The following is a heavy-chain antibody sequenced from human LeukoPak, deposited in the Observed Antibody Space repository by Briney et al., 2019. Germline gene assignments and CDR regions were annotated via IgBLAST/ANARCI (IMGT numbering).Heavy chain of an antibody. J-gene: IGHJ4*02. V-gene: IGHV4-34*01. CDR3: ARGSSGSFKGLYYFDY. CDR1: GGSFSGYY. CDR2: INHSGST. D-gene: IGHD1-26*01. Sequence: PSETLSLTCAVYGGSFSGYYWSWIRQPPGKGLEWIGEINHSGSTNYNPSLKSRVTISVDTSKNQFSLKLSSVTAADTAVYYCARGSSGSFKGLYYFDYWGQGTLVTASS.